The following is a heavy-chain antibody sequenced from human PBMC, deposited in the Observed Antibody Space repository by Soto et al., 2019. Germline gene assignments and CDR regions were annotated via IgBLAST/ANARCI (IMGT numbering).Heavy chain of an antibody. CDR3: SRRKERSGPHYFDS. D-gene: IGHD1-1*01. Sequence: QVQLVQSGAEVKKPGASVKVSCKASGYTFITYDINWVRQAPGQGLEWMGWMNPYNGNAGYAQKFQCRVTMTRNTSISTAYMELTSLKSNATAVYFCSRRKERSGPHYFDSWGQGTLVTVSS. J-gene: IGHJ4*02. CDR2: MNPYNGNA. CDR1: GYTFITYD. V-gene: IGHV1-8*01.